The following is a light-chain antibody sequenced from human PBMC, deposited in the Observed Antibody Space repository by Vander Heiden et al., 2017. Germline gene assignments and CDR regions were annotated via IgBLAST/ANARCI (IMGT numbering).Light chain of an antibody. CDR2: AAS. CDR1: QSISSY. Sequence: DIPMTQSPSSLSASVGDRVTITCRASQSISSYLNWYQQKPGKAPKLLIYAASSLQSGVPSRFSGSGSWTDFTLTISSLQPEDFATYYCQQSYSTPQTFGQGTKVEIK. CDR3: QQSYSTPQT. V-gene: IGKV1-39*01. J-gene: IGKJ1*01.